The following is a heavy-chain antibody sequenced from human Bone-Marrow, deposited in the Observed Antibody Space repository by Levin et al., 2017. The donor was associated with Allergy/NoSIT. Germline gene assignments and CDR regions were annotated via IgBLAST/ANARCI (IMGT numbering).Heavy chain of an antibody. CDR1: GFTFSSFA. CDR2: ILGSGGNT. Sequence: GASVKVSCAASGFTFSSFAMSWVRQTPGKGLEWVSGILGSGGNTFYADSVKGRFSISRDNSKNTVYLQMNSLRAEDTAVYYCAKDHYYDSTGSGIWGFDNWGQGTLVTVPS. CDR3: AKDHYYDSTGSGIWGFDN. V-gene: IGHV3-23*01. D-gene: IGHD3-22*01. J-gene: IGHJ5*02.